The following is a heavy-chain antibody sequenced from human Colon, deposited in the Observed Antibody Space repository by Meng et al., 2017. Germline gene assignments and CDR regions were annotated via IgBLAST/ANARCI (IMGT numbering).Heavy chain of an antibody. D-gene: IGHD6-19*01. V-gene: IGHV4-4*02. CDR2: ISHGGST. CDR1: GVSITSTYW. Sequence: SETLSLTCTVSGVSITSTYWWSWVRQPPGKVLEWIGEISHGGSTNYNPSLHGRVTISLDKSKNQFSLNLNSVTAADTAVYYCAAKAVAVPADSWGQGALVTVSS. CDR3: AAKAVAVPADS. J-gene: IGHJ5*01.